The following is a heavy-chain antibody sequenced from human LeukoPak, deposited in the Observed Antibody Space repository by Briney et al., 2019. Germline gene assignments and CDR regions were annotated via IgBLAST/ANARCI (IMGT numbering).Heavy chain of an antibody. CDR3: ARDRDCGGDCSPGWFDP. J-gene: IGHJ5*02. Sequence: GASVKVSCKASGYTFTSYGISWVRQAPGQGLEWMGWINAYNGNTNYAQKLQGRVTMTTDTSTSTAYMELRSLRSDDTAVYYCARDRDCGGDCSPGWFDPWGQGTLVTVSS. D-gene: IGHD2-21*02. V-gene: IGHV1-18*01. CDR2: INAYNGNT. CDR1: GYTFTSYG.